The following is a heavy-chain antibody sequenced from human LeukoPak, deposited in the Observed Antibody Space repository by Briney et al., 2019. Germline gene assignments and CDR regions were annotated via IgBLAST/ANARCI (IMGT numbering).Heavy chain of an antibody. V-gene: IGHV3-7*01. Sequence: GGSLRLTCAASGFTFSSYWMSWVRQAPGKGLEWVANIKQDGSEKYYVDSVKGRFTISRDNAKNSLYLQMNSLRAEDTAVYYCARDSPKGYFDYWGQGTLVTVSS. J-gene: IGHJ4*02. CDR1: GFTFSSYW. CDR2: IKQDGSEK. CDR3: ARDSPKGYFDY.